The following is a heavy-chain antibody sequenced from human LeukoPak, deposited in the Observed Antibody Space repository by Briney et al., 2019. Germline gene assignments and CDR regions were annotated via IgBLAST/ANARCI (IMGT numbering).Heavy chain of an antibody. D-gene: IGHD2-15*01. CDR2: LNPKGGNT. CDR1: GYTFTRYD. J-gene: IGHJ4*02. Sequence: ASVKVSCKASGYTFTRYDINWVRQATGQGLEWMGWLNPKGGNTGHAQKFQGRVTITRDTSISTVYMELNTLRSEDTAVYFCARVDGSPDYWGQGTLVTVSS. V-gene: IGHV1-8*03. CDR3: ARVDGSPDY.